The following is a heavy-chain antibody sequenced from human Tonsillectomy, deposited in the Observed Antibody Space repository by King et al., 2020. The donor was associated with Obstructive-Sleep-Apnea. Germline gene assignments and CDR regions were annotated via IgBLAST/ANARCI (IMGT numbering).Heavy chain of an antibody. J-gene: IGHJ5*02. D-gene: IGHD6-13*01. V-gene: IGHV3-9*01. CDR2: ISWNSGSI. Sequence: VQLVESGGGLVQPGRSLRLSCAASGFTFDDYAMHWVRQAPGKGLEWVSGISWNSGSIGYADSVKGRFTISRDNAKNSLYLQMNSLRAEDTAWYYCEKDATGYSSSWPNWFDPWGQGTLVTVSS. CDR1: GFTFDDYA. CDR3: EKDATGYSSSWPNWFDP.